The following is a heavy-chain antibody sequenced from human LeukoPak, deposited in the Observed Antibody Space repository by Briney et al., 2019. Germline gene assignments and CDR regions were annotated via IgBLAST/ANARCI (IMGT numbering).Heavy chain of an antibody. CDR1: GGNYNDYS. J-gene: IGHJ6*02. CDR3: AREVVPVIHTPQVNYGMDV. V-gene: IGHV1-69*04. D-gene: IGHD3-16*02. CDR2: IIPILGIA. Sequence: SVKVSCKASGGNYNDYSIAWVRQAPGQGLEWMGSIIPILGIANYAQKFQGRVTITADKSTSTAYMELSSLRSEDTAVYYCAREVVPVIHTPQVNYGMDVWGQGTTVTVSS.